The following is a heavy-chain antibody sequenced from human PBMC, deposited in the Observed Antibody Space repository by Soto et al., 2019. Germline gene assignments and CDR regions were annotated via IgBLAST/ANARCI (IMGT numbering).Heavy chain of an antibody. J-gene: IGHJ4*02. V-gene: IGHV3-53*01. CDR1: GFTVSNNY. Sequence: EVQLVESGGGLIQPGGSLRLSCAVSGFTVSNNYMSWVRQAPGKGLEGVSVIYSGGYTAYGDSVKGRFTISRGNSKNTLYLKKNSRGPDAPALYSGATHPGGGGYWGQGTLVTVSS. D-gene: IGHD3-10*01. CDR3: ATHPGGGGY. CDR2: IYSGGYT.